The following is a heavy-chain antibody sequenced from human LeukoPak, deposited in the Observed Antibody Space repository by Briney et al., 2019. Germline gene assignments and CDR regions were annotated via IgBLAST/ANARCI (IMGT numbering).Heavy chain of an antibody. D-gene: IGHD5-12*01. Sequence: SETLSLTCTVSGGSISSSSYYWSWIRQPAGKGLEWIGRIYTSGSTNYNPSLKSRVTISVDTSKNQFSLKLSSVTAADTAVYYCARDTVVATSYYYFDYWGQGTLVTVSS. CDR3: ARDTVVATSYYYFDY. J-gene: IGHJ4*02. CDR1: GGSISSSSYY. CDR2: IYTSGST. V-gene: IGHV4-61*02.